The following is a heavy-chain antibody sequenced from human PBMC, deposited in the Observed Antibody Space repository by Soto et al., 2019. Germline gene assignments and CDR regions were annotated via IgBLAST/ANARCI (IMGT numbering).Heavy chain of an antibody. D-gene: IGHD2-2*01. CDR3: AQDSNGAPTAVGGDFDY. CDR2: ISYDGSNK. Sequence: QVQLVESGGGVVQPGRSLRLSCAASGFTFSSYGMHWVRQAPGKGLEWVAVISYDGSNKYYADSVKGRFTISRDNSKNTLYLQMNSLRAEDTAVYYCAQDSNGAPTAVGGDFDYWGQGTLVTGPS. J-gene: IGHJ4*02. CDR1: GFTFSSYG. V-gene: IGHV3-30*18.